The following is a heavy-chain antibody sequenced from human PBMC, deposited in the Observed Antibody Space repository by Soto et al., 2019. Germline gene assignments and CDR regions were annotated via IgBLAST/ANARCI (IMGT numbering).Heavy chain of an antibody. CDR2: INPSGGST. Sequence: ASVKVSCKASGYNFTSYYMHRVRQAPGQGLEWMGIINPSGGSTSYAQKFQGRVTMTRDTSTSTVYMELSSLRSEDTAVYYCARSEVQFRGNDYWGQGTLVTVSS. J-gene: IGHJ4*02. CDR1: GYNFTSYY. V-gene: IGHV1-46*01. CDR3: ARSEVQFRGNDY. D-gene: IGHD1-1*01.